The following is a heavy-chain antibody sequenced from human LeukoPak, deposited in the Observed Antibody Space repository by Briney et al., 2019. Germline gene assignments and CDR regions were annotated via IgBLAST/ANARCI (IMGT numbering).Heavy chain of an antibody. D-gene: IGHD4-17*01. CDR1: GFTFSSYT. CDR2: ITSSSTYI. J-gene: IGHJ3*02. V-gene: IGHV3-21*01. Sequence: PGGSLRLSCAASGFTFSSYTMNWVRQAPGKGLEWVSSITSSSTYIYYADSVKGRFTISRDNAKNSLYLQMNSLRAEDTAVYYCARVYGDSPLEAFDIWGQGTMVTVSS. CDR3: ARVYGDSPLEAFDI.